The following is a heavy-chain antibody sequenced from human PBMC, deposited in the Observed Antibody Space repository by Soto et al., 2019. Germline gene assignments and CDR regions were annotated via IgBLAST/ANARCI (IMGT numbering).Heavy chain of an antibody. Sequence: PGGSLRLSCAASVFTFSSYCMHWVRQAPGKGLECVAVISYDGSNKYYADSVKGRFTISRYNSKNTLYLQMNSLRAEDTAVYYCAKGSHYDILPGYPTTYYCYGMDVWGQGTPVTVSS. CDR1: VFTFSSYC. D-gene: IGHD3-9*01. CDR3: AKGSHYDILPGYPTTYYCYGMDV. J-gene: IGHJ6*02. CDR2: ISYDGSNK. V-gene: IGHV3-30*18.